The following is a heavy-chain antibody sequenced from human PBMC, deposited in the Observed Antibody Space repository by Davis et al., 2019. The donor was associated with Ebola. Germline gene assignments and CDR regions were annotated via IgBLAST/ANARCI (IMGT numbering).Heavy chain of an antibody. CDR3: ARLVVAARREYYYYYGMDV. J-gene: IGHJ6*02. CDR1: GGSFSGYY. Sequence: SETLSLTCAVYGGSFSGYYWSWIRQPPGKGLEWTGEIHHSGSTNYNPSLKSRVTISVDTSKNQFSLKLSSVTAADTAVYYCARLVVAARREYYYYYGMDVWGQGTTVTVSS. CDR2: IHHSGST. D-gene: IGHD6-6*01. V-gene: IGHV4-34*01.